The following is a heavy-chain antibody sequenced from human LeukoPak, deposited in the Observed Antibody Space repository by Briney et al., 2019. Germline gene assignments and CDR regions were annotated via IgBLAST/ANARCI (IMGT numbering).Heavy chain of an antibody. V-gene: IGHV3-48*03. D-gene: IGHD5-18*01. J-gene: IGHJ5*02. CDR1: GFTFSSYE. Sequence: PGGSPRLSCAASGFTFSSYEMNWVRQAPGKGLEWVSYISSSGSTIYYADSVKGRFTISRDNAKNSLYLQMNSLRAEDTAVYYCARVGYGPNWFDPWGQGTLVTVSS. CDR2: ISSSGSTI. CDR3: ARVGYGPNWFDP.